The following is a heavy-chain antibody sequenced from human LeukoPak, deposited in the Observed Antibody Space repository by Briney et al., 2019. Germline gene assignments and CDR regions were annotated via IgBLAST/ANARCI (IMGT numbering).Heavy chain of an antibody. V-gene: IGHV4-31*03. CDR2: IFYSGNA. CDR3: ARENSGSYLRKWFDP. D-gene: IGHD1-26*01. J-gene: IGHJ5*02. Sequence: SQTLSLTCTVSGDSISSGVYYWSWIRQYPGRGLEWIEYIFYSGNAYYNPSLKSRATMSVDTSKNQFSLRLRSVTAADTAIYYCARENSGSYLRKWFDPWGQGSLVTVSS. CDR1: GDSISSGVYY.